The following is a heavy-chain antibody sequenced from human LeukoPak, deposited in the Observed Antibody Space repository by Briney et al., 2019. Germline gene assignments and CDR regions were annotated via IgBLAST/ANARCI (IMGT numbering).Heavy chain of an antibody. CDR2: IYSGGTT. V-gene: IGHV3-53*01. D-gene: IGHD5-24*01. Sequence: GGSLRLSYAASGFTVSSSYMSWVRQAPGKGLEWVSVIYSGGTTYYADSVKGRFTVSRDNSKNTLYLQMNSLGAEDTAVYYCARDERRWLQLSWFDPWGQGTLVTVSS. CDR3: ARDERRWLQLSWFDP. J-gene: IGHJ5*02. CDR1: GFTVSSSY.